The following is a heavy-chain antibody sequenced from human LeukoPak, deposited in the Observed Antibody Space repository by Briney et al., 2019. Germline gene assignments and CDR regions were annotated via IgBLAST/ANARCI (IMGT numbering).Heavy chain of an antibody. Sequence: GGSLRLSCAAFGFTFSSYAMSWVRQAPGKGLEWVSAISGSGGSTYYADSVKGRFTISRDNSKNTLYLQMNSLRAEDTAVYYCANSYSSSFHYFDYWGQGTLVTVSS. CDR2: ISGSGGST. D-gene: IGHD6-6*01. V-gene: IGHV3-23*01. CDR1: GFTFSSYA. CDR3: ANSYSSSFHYFDY. J-gene: IGHJ4*02.